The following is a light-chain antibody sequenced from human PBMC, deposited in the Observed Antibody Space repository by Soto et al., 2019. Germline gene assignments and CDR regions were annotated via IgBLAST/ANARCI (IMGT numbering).Light chain of an antibody. V-gene: IGKV1-33*01. J-gene: IGKJ4*01. CDR1: QDISNY. CDR3: QQYDNLSAT. CDR2: DAS. Sequence: DIQITQTQSSLSASVGDIVTITCHASQDISNYLNWYQQKPGKAPKLLIYDASNLETGVPSRFSGSGSGTDFTFTISSLQPEDIATYYCQQYDNLSATFGGRANV.